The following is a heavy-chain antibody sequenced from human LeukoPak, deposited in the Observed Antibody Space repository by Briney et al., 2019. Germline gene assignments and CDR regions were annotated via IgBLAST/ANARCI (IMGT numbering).Heavy chain of an antibody. J-gene: IGHJ4*02. CDR1: GFTFDDFT. D-gene: IGHD2-21*01. V-gene: IGHV3-43*01. Sequence: PGGSLRLSCAASGFTFDDFTMHWVRQAPGKGLEWVSIISWDSTTTNYADSVKGRFVISRDNSKGSLHLQMNSLRTEDTAFYYCAKTAYDEYYFDLRGQGTLVTVSS. CDR3: AKTAYDEYYFDL. CDR2: ISWDSTTT.